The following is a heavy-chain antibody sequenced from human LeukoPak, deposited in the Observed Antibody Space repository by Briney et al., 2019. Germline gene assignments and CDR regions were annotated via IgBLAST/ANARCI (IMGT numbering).Heavy chain of an antibody. V-gene: IGHV4-30-4*01. CDR1: GGSISSGDYY. D-gene: IGHD5-24*01. CDR2: IYYSGST. Sequence: SETLSLTCTVSGGSISSGDYYWTWIRQPPGKGLEWIGYIYYSGSTYYNPSLKSRVTVSVDTSKNQFSLKLSSVTAADTAVYYCARRGRDGYNYFWGQGTLVTVSS. J-gene: IGHJ4*02. CDR3: ARRGRDGYNYF.